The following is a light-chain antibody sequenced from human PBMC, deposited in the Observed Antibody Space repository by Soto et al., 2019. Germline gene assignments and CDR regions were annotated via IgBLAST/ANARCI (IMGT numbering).Light chain of an antibody. CDR3: TSYTSSSTNDV. CDR1: SSDIGGYNY. V-gene: IGLV2-14*01. CDR2: EVS. Sequence: QSALTQPASVSGSPGQSITISCTGTSSDIGGYNYVSWYQHHPGKAPKLMIYEVSNRPSGVSNRFSGSKSGNTASLTISGLQAEEEADYYCTSYTSSSTNDVFGTGTKITVL. J-gene: IGLJ1*01.